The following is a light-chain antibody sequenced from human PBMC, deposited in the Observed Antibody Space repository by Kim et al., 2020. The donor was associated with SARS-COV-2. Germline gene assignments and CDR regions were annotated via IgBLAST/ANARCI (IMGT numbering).Light chain of an antibody. Sequence: ASVKLTCTLGTGERTYAIDWLHQQPGKGPRYLMRAYSDGRHTKGNGIPDRFSGSTSGSEYSLTISSIQSEDEADYYCQTWGSGIGVFGGGTQLTVL. V-gene: IGLV4-69*01. CDR2: AYSDGRH. J-gene: IGLJ2*01. CDR3: QTWGSGIGV. CDR1: TGERTYA.